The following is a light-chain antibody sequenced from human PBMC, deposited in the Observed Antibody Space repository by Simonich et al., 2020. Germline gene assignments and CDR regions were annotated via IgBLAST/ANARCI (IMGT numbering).Light chain of an antibody. CDR3: QQYYSTPYT. CDR2: WAA. CDR1: QSVLSSANNKNY. Sequence: DIVMTQSPDSLAVSLGERATINCKSSQSVLSSANNKNYLAWYQQKPGQPPRLLLSWAATRESGVPDRFSGSGSGTDFTLTISSLQAEDVAVYYCQQYYSTPYTFGQGTKLEIK. J-gene: IGKJ2*01. V-gene: IGKV4-1*01.